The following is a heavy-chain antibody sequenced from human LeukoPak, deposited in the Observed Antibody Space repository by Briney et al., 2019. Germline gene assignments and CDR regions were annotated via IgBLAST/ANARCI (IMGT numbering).Heavy chain of an antibody. D-gene: IGHD6-13*01. CDR1: GFTFSSYA. Sequence: GGSLRLSCAASGFTFSSYAMHWVRQAPGKGLEWVGFIRNQAYGGTTEQTTSVKGRFTISRDDSKSITYLQMTSLRAEDTAVYYCARRGIAAAGIDYWGQGTLVTVSS. V-gene: IGHV3-71*01. CDR2: IRNQAYGGTT. J-gene: IGHJ4*02. CDR3: ARRGIAAAGIDY.